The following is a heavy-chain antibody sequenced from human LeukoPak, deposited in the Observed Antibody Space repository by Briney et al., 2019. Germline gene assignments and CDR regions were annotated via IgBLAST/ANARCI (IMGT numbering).Heavy chain of an antibody. V-gene: IGHV3-30*18. CDR3: ANDYSNYYSYSKDV. CDR2: ISHDGSNK. J-gene: IGHJ6*02. D-gene: IGHD4-11*01. CDR1: GFTFSSYG. Sequence: GGSLRLSCAASGFTFSSYGMHWVRQAPGKGLEWVAVISHDGSNKDYSDSVKGRFTISRDNSRSTLYLHMNSLRVEDTAVYYCANDYSNYYSYSKDVWGQGTTVTVSS.